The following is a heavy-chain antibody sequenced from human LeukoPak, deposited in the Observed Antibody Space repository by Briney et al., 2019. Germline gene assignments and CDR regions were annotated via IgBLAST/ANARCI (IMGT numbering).Heavy chain of an antibody. CDR2: IYYSGTT. CDR1: GGSISSSSYY. V-gene: IGHV4-39*01. Sequence: SETLSLTCPVPGGSISSSSYYRGGLRHPQKKRLEWIGSIYYSGTTYYNPSLKSRVTISVDTSKIQFSLKLSSVAATDTAVYFCARLRFDFWSGYTHPYFDYWGQGTLVTVSS. CDR3: ARLRFDFWSGYTHPYFDY. J-gene: IGHJ4*02. D-gene: IGHD3-3*01.